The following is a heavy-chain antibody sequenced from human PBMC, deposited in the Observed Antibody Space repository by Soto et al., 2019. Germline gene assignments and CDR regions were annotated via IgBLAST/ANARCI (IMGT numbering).Heavy chain of an antibody. Sequence: SETLSLTCAVYGGSFSGYYWSWIRQPPGKGLEWIGEINHSGRTNYNPSLKSRVTISVDTSKNQFSLKLSSVTAADTAVYYCARCSYNCSGGSCYPYWFDPWGQGTLVTVSS. D-gene: IGHD2-15*01. V-gene: IGHV4-34*01. J-gene: IGHJ5*02. CDR3: ARCSYNCSGGSCYPYWFDP. CDR2: INHSGRT. CDR1: GGSFSGYY.